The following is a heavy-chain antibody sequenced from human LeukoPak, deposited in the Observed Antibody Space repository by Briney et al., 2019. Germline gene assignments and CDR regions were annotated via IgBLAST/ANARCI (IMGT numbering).Heavy chain of an antibody. D-gene: IGHD1-1*01. CDR3: ASRGVLARTERYFDY. Sequence: GGSLRLSCAASGFTFSSYEMNWVRQAPGKGLEWVANIKQDGSEKYYVDSVKGRFTISRDNAKNSLYLQMNSLRAEDTAVYYCASRGVLARTERYFDYWGQGTLVTVSS. J-gene: IGHJ4*02. CDR1: GFTFSSYE. CDR2: IKQDGSEK. V-gene: IGHV3-7*01.